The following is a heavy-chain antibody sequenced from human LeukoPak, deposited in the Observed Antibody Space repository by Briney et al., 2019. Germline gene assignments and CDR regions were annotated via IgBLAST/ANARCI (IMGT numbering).Heavy chain of an antibody. J-gene: IGHJ4*02. CDR3: ARGPSYYGSGSVDY. V-gene: IGHV4-34*01. Sequence: SETLSLTCAVYGGSFSGYYWSWIRQPPGKGLEWIGEINHSGSTNYNPSLKSRVTISVDTSKNQFSLKLSSVTAADTAVYYCARGPSYYGSGSVDYWGQGTLVTVYS. CDR1: GGSFSGYY. CDR2: INHSGST. D-gene: IGHD3-10*01.